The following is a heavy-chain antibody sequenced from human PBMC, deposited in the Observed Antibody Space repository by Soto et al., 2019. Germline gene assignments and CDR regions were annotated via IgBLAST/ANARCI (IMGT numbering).Heavy chain of an antibody. Sequence: PETLSLTCSVSGVSVTGYYWTWIRHSPGKGLEWIGYVYHTGNTYYNPSLKSRVTISLDTSKNQVSLRLRSVTAADTAVYYCAREQYNWKLWGQGTLVTVSS. CDR2: VYHTGNT. J-gene: IGHJ4*02. D-gene: IGHD1-20*01. CDR3: AREQYNWKL. CDR1: GVSVTGYY. V-gene: IGHV4-59*02.